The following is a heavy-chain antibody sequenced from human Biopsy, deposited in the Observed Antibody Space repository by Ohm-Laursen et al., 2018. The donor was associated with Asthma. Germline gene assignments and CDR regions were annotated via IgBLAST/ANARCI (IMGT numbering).Heavy chain of an antibody. V-gene: IGHV4-39*01. CDR1: SGSGGYMRSGNYY. CDR2: IYYSGTT. J-gene: IGHJ6*01. Sequence: SQTLSLTCSLSSGSGGYMRSGNYYWGWIRQPPGKGLEWIGSIYYSGTTYYNPSLESRVTVSADTSKNQFSLKLTSVTAADTAVYFCARVRRYGDILFGMDVWGQGNPGHRLL. D-gene: IGHD4-17*01. CDR3: ARVRRYGDILFGMDV.